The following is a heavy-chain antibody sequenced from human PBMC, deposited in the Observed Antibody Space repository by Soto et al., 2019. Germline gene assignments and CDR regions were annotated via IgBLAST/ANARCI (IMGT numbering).Heavy chain of an antibody. CDR2: IYHSGST. CDR1: GGSISSGGYS. CDR3: ARGGDYYDRDAAFDI. D-gene: IGHD3-22*01. V-gene: IGHV4-30-2*01. Sequence: PSETLSLTCAVSGGSISSGGYSWIWIRHPPGKGLEWIGYIYHSGSTYYNPSLKSRVTISVDRSKNQFSLKLSSVTAADTAVYYCARGGDYYDRDAAFDIWGQGTMVTVSS. J-gene: IGHJ3*02.